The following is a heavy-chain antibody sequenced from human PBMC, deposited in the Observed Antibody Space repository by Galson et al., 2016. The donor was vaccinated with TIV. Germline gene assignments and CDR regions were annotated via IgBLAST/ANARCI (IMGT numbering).Heavy chain of an antibody. D-gene: IGHD6-19*01. V-gene: IGHV1-46*04. CDR3: ARGPGDQWLLDY. J-gene: IGHJ4*02. CDR2: INPDGGTT. Sequence: SVKVSCKASGYAFTSYYIHWVRQAPGQGLEWMGIINPDGGTTVYAQKLQDRVTMTRDTSTSTVYMDLSSLRSDGTAVYFCARGPGDQWLLDYWGLGTLVTVSS. CDR1: GYAFTSYY.